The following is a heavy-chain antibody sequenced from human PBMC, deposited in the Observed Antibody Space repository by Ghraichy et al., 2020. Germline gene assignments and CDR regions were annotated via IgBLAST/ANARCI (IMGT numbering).Heavy chain of an antibody. CDR1: GGSISSSPYY. V-gene: IGHV4-39*01. Sequence: SETSLTCTVSGGSISSSPYYWGWIRQPPGKGLEWIGSVYYSGSTYYNPSLKSRVTISVDTSKNQFSLKLSSVSAADTAMYYCARLAYYGSGSNREYWGQGTLVTVSS. CDR2: VYYSGST. D-gene: IGHD3-10*01. CDR3: ARLAYYGSGSNREY. J-gene: IGHJ4*02.